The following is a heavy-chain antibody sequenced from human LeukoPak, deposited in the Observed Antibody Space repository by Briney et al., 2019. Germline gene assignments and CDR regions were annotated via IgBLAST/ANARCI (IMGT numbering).Heavy chain of an antibody. D-gene: IGHD1-26*01. CDR3: AKVKVGATSFHLYFDY. Sequence: PGRSLRLSCAASGFTSSSYGMHWVRQAPGKGLEWVAVISYDGSNKYYADSVKGRFTISRDNSKNTLYLQMNSLRAEDTAVYYCAKVKVGATSFHLYFDYWGQGTLVTVSS. J-gene: IGHJ4*02. V-gene: IGHV3-30*18. CDR1: GFTSSSYG. CDR2: ISYDGSNK.